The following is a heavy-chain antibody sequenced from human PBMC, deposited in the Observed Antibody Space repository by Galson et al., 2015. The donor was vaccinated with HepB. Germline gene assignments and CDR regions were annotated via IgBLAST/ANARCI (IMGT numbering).Heavy chain of an antibody. CDR1: GFIFRHHA. CDR2: IDGRGSTR. CDR3: VKEGSWFGGDWFDP. V-gene: IGHV3-23*01. Sequence: SLRLSCAGSGFIFRHHAMAWIRQAPGKGLEWISGIDGRGSTRSYSDAVKGRFSISRDNSKDTVFLQMDNLRAEDTAVYYCVKEGSWFGGDWFDPWGQGALVTVS. D-gene: IGHD3-16*01. J-gene: IGHJ5*02.